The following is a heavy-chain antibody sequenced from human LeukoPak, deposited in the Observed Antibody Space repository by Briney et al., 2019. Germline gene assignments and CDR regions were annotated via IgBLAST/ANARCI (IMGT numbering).Heavy chain of an antibody. V-gene: IGHV4-34*01. Sequence: PSETLSLTCAVYGGSFSGYYWSWIRQPPGKGLEWIGEINHSGSTNYNPSLKSRVTISVDTSKNQFSLKLSSVTAADTAVYYCTRGRSSSSYYYYYYMDVWGKGTTVTVSS. D-gene: IGHD6-13*01. J-gene: IGHJ6*03. CDR2: INHSGST. CDR3: TRGRSSSSYYYYYYMDV. CDR1: GGSFSGYY.